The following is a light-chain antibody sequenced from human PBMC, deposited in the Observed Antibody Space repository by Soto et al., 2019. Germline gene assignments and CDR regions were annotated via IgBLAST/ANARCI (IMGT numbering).Light chain of an antibody. CDR3: QQYGTSPYT. V-gene: IGKV3-20*01. Sequence: EIVLTQSPGTLSLSPGERATLSCRASQSVSSSYLAWYQQKPGQAPRLLSYGASSRATGIPDRFSGSGSGTEFTLTISRLEPEDFAVYYCQQYGTSPYTFGQGTKLEIK. CDR2: GAS. J-gene: IGKJ2*01. CDR1: QSVSSSY.